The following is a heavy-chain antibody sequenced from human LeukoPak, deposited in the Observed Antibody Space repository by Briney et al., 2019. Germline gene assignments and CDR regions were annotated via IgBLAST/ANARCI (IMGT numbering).Heavy chain of an antibody. D-gene: IGHD6-19*01. Sequence: ASVKVSCRASGYTFTGYYMHWVRQPPGQGLEWMGWINPNSGGTNYAQKFQGRVTMTRDTSISTAYMELSRLRSDDTAVYYCARDPRGYSSGWYSGAFDIWGQGTMVTVSS. J-gene: IGHJ3*02. CDR2: INPNSGGT. CDR1: GYTFTGYY. V-gene: IGHV1-2*02. CDR3: ARDPRGYSSGWYSGAFDI.